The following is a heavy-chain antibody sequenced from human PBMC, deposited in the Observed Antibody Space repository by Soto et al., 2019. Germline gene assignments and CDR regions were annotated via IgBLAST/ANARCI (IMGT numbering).Heavy chain of an antibody. CDR1: GVSISSDGYY. D-gene: IGHD5-12*01. V-gene: IGHV4-31*03. J-gene: IGHJ5*02. CDR3: AIRRGPDGFDFDP. Sequence: SETLSLTCTVSGVSISSDGYYWSWIRQHPGKGLEWIGYIYYSGGTYYSPSLKSRVTISVDTSKNQFSLKLSSVTAADTAIYYCAIRRGPDGFDFDPWGQGTLVTVS. CDR2: IYYSGGT.